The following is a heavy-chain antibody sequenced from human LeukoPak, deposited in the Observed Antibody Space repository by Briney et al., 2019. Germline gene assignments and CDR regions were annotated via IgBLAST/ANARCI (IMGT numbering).Heavy chain of an antibody. V-gene: IGHV4-59*01. J-gene: IGHJ4*02. Sequence: SETLSLTCSVSDDSITMYYWTWIRQPPGKGLEWIGYIYYSGSANYNPSLKSRVTISVDTSKNQFSLRLSSVTAADTAVYYCARVSGYDWESFHDYWGQGILVTVSS. D-gene: IGHD5-12*01. CDR3: ARVSGYDWESFHDY. CDR2: IYYSGSA. CDR1: DDSITMYY.